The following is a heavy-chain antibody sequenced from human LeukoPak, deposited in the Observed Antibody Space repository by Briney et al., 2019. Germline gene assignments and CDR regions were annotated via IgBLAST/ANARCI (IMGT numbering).Heavy chain of an antibody. Sequence: SETLSLTCTVSGGSISSYYWSWIRQPPGKGLEWIGYIYYSGSTNYNPSLKSRVTISVDTSKNQFSLKLSSVTAADTAVYYCARHRDGYNALFDYWGQGTLVTVSS. CDR1: GGSISSYY. CDR2: IYYSGST. J-gene: IGHJ4*02. V-gene: IGHV4-59*01. D-gene: IGHD5-24*01. CDR3: ARHRDGYNALFDY.